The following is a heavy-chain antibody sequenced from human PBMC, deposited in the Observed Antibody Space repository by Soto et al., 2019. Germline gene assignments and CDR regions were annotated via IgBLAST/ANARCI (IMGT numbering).Heavy chain of an antibody. V-gene: IGHV4-59*01. CDR2: IYYSGST. Sequence: SETLSLTCTVSGGSISSYYWSWIRHPPGKGLEWIGYIYYSGSTNYNPSLKSRVTISVDTSKNQFSLKLSSVTAADTAVYYCASISNYDYVWGSYEAFDYWGQGTLVTVSS. CDR3: ASISNYDYVWGSYEAFDY. D-gene: IGHD3-16*01. J-gene: IGHJ4*02. CDR1: GGSISSYY.